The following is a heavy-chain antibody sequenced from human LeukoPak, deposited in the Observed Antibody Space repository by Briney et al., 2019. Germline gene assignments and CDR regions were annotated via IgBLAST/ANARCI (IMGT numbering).Heavy chain of an antibody. CDR2: IYPNSGGT. Sequence: ASVKVSCKASGYTFTGYYMHWVRQAPGQGLEWMGWIYPNSGGTNYAQKFQGRVTMTRDTSISTAYMELSRLRSDDTAVYYCAREDSSGYYKWFDPWGQGTLVTVSS. CDR3: AREDSSGYYKWFDP. CDR1: GYTFTGYY. D-gene: IGHD3-22*01. J-gene: IGHJ5*02. V-gene: IGHV1-2*02.